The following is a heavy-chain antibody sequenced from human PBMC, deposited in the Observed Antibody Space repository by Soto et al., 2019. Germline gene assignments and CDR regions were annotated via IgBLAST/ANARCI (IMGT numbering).Heavy chain of an antibody. CDR2: ISGSGGST. CDR3: AKNGRFLEWLLMGLIDY. Sequence: EVQLLESGGGLVQPRGSLRLSFAASGFTFSSYAMSWVRQAPGKGLEWVSAISGSGGSTYYADSVKGRFTISRDNSKNTLYLQMNSLRAEDTAVYYCAKNGRFLEWLLMGLIDYWGQGTLVTVSS. V-gene: IGHV3-23*01. D-gene: IGHD3-3*01. CDR1: GFTFSSYA. J-gene: IGHJ4*02.